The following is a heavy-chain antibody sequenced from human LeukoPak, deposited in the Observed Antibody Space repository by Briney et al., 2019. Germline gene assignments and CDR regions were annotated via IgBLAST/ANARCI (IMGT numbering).Heavy chain of an antibody. Sequence: PGRSLRLSCAASGFTFSSYAMHWVRQAPGKGLEWAAVISYDGSNKYYADSVKGRFTISRDNSKNTLYLQMNSLRAEDTAVYYCARDLVSGYSYGLPVYWGQGTLVTVSS. CDR1: GFTFSSYA. J-gene: IGHJ4*02. D-gene: IGHD5-18*01. CDR2: ISYDGSNK. V-gene: IGHV3-30-3*01. CDR3: ARDLVSGYSYGLPVY.